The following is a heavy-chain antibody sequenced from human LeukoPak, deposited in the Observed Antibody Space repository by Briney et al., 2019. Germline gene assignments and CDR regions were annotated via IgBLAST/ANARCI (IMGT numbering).Heavy chain of an antibody. CDR3: VRNRRLGFDY. CDR2: INSDGSST. J-gene: IGHJ4*02. CDR1: GFPFISYW. V-gene: IGHV3-74*01. Sequence: GGSLRLSFPASGFPFISYWMHWVRPAPGKGLVWVSRINSDGSSTSYADSVKGRFTISRDNAKHTLYLQMNSLRAEDTAVYYCVRNRRLGFDYWGQGTLVTVSS. D-gene: IGHD3-22*01.